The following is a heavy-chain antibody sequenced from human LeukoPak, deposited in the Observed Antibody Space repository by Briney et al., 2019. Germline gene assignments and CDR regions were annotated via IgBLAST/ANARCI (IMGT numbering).Heavy chain of an antibody. Sequence: GAPLKISSKASGSSFTSNYYGCLRQLPARGLEGLRVIYSGDADTSYSPSFQGQVTISADKSISTSYLQWSSVKAADTAMCYCGSPHVGNPPDAVDIDGQGTMVTVSS. J-gene: IGHJ3*02. CDR2: IYSGDADT. CDR1: GSSFTSNY. V-gene: IGHV5-51*01. D-gene: IGHD4-23*01. CDR3: GSPHVGNPPDAVDI.